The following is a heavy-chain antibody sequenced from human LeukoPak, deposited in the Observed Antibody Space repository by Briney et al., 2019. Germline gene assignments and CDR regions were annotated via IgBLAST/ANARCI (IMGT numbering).Heavy chain of an antibody. CDR1: GGSISSSRYY. CDR2: IYYSGSA. D-gene: IGHD3-22*01. J-gene: IGHJ4*02. V-gene: IGHV4-39*02. CDR3: ARGYYDSSAAFDD. Sequence: SETLSLTCTVSGGSISSSRYYWGWIRQPPGKGLEWTGWIYYSGSAYYPPSLKNRVPISVDTSKNHFSLKLSSVTAADTAVDYCARGYYDSSAAFDDWGQGTLVTVS.